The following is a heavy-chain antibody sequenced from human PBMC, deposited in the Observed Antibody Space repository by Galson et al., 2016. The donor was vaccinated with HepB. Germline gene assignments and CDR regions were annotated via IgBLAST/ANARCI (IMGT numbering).Heavy chain of an antibody. CDR2: INTYTGNT. J-gene: IGHJ4*02. D-gene: IGHD6-13*01. V-gene: IGHV1-18*01. CDR3: ARLDTSSWIDYGSEPYYFDY. CDR1: GYTFNTYG. Sequence: SVKVSCKASGYTFNTYGITWVRQAPGQGLEWMGWINTYTGNTNYAQKFQGRVTMTTETSTSTAYMELGSLTSDDTAVYYCARLDTSSWIDYGSEPYYFDYWGQGTLVTVSS.